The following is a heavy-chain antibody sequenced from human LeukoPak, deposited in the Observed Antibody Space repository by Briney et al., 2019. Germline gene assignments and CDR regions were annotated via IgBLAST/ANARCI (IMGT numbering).Heavy chain of an antibody. J-gene: IGHJ5*02. V-gene: IGHV3-21*01. D-gene: IGHD3-3*01. Sequence: GGSLRLSCAAPGFTFSSYSMNWVRQAPGKGLEWVSSISSSSSYIYYADSVKGRFTISRDNAKNSLYLQMNSLRAEDTAVYYCARLDGINDFWSGYYSEWFDPWGQGTLVTVSS. CDR3: ARLDGINDFWSGYYSEWFDP. CDR1: GFTFSSYS. CDR2: ISSSSSYI.